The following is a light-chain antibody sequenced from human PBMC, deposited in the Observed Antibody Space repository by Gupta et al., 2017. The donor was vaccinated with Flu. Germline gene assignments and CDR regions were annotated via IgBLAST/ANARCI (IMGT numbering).Light chain of an antibody. V-gene: IGKV2-28*01. CDR1: QSLLHSNGYKY. CDR3: MQVLRPPYT. J-gene: IGKJ2*01. Sequence: DIVMTQSPLSLPVTPGEPASISCRSSQSLLHSNGYKYLNWYLQKPGQSPHLLIYLGSNRASGVPDRFSGSGSDTDFTLKISRVEAEDVGIYYCMQVLRPPYTFGQGTXLQIK. CDR2: LGS.